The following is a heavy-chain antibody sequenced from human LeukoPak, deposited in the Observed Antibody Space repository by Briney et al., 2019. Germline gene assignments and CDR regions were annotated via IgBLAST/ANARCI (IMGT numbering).Heavy chain of an antibody. CDR2: VSAYNGDT. J-gene: IGHJ4*02. Sequence: GASVKVSCKASGFTFTSYGFSWVRQAPGQGLEWMGWVSAYNGDTNYAQKVQGRVTMTTETSTSTAYMELRSLRPDDTAVYYCARIAEQHLARHFDFWGQGTLVTVSS. D-gene: IGHD6-13*01. CDR1: GFTFTSYG. CDR3: ARIAEQHLARHFDF. V-gene: IGHV1-18*04.